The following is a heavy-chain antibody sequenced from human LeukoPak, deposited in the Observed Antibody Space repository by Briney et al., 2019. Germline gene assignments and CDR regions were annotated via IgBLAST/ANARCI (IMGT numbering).Heavy chain of an antibody. V-gene: IGHV4-59*08. D-gene: IGHD1-26*01. CDR3: ARQIQWELAFDY. CDR1: GGSIRSYY. J-gene: IGHJ4*02. CDR2: IYYSGST. Sequence: SETLSLTCTVSGGSIRSYYWGWIRQPPGKGLEWIGHIYYSGSTNYNPSLKSRVTISVDTSKNQFSLKLSSVTAADTAVYYCARQIQWELAFDYWGQGTLVTVSS.